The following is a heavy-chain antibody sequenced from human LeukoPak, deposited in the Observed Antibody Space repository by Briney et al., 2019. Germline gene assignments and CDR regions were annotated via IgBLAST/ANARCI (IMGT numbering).Heavy chain of an antibody. D-gene: IGHD6-13*01. CDR1: GHTLTELS. J-gene: IGHJ4*02. V-gene: IGHV1-24*01. Sequence: ASVKVSFKVSGHTLTELSIHWVRQAPGKGLEWMGSFDPEDGETIYAQNFQGRLTLTEDTSTDTAYMELSSLRSEDTAVFYCAKDRWSASGPFDFWGQGTLVTVSS. CDR2: FDPEDGET. CDR3: AKDRWSASGPFDF.